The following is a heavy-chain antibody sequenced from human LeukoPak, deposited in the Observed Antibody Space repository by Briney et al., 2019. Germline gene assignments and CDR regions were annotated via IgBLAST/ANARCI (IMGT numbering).Heavy chain of an antibody. CDR2: IIPIFGTA. Sequence: SVKVSCKASGGTFSSYPISWLRQPPGQGLEWMGGIIPIFGTANYAQKFQGRVTMTADQSTSTAYMELSSLRSEDTAVYYCARGRWKGSGYVPSDRQRRNWFDPWGQGTLVTVSS. D-gene: IGHD5-12*01. CDR3: ARGRWKGSGYVPSDRQRRNWFDP. J-gene: IGHJ5*02. CDR1: GGTFSSYP. V-gene: IGHV1-69*13.